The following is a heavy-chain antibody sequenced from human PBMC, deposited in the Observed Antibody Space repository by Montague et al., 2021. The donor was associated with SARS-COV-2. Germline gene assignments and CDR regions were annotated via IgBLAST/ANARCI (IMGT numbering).Heavy chain of an antibody. Sequence: SETLSLTCAVYGGSFSNHYWSWIRQPPGKGLEWTGESNERGITNYNPSLQSRVTISVDTSKNQFSLRLSSVTAADTAVYYCARGSWHIVVVTAIRDGYYGMDVWGQGTTVTVSS. CDR3: ARGSWHIVVVTAIRDGYYGMDV. V-gene: IGHV4-34*01. D-gene: IGHD2-21*02. CDR1: GGSFSNHY. CDR2: SNERGIT. J-gene: IGHJ6*02.